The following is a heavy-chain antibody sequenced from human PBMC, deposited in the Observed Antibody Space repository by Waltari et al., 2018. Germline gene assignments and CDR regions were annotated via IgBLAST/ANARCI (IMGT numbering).Heavy chain of an antibody. CDR1: GFTFSSYW. V-gene: IGHV3-7*01. J-gene: IGHJ6*02. Sequence: EVQLVESGGGLVQPGGSLRLSCAASGFTFSSYWMSWVRQAPGKGLEWVANIKQDGSEKYYVDSVKGRFTISRDNAKNSLYLQMNSLRAEDTAVYYCARDRFGELLLGYYYGMDVWGQGTTVTVSS. CDR2: IKQDGSEK. CDR3: ARDRFGELLLGYYYGMDV. D-gene: IGHD3-10*01.